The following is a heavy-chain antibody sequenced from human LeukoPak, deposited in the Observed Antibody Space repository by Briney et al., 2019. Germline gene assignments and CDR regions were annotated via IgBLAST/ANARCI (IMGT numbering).Heavy chain of an antibody. J-gene: IGHJ5*02. Sequence: PGGSLRLSCAASGFAFISYSMNWVRQAPGKGLEWVSSISSSSSYIYYADSVKGRFTISRDNAKNSLYLQMNSLRAEDTAVYYCARAIRKGNWNYVNSFDPWGQGTLVTVSS. CDR1: GFAFISYS. CDR3: ARAIRKGNWNYVNSFDP. V-gene: IGHV3-21*01. CDR2: ISSSSSYI. D-gene: IGHD1-7*01.